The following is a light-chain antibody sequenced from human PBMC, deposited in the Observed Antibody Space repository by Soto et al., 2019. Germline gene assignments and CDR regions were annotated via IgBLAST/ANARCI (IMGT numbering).Light chain of an antibody. CDR3: QQYKDYET. V-gene: IGKV1-5*03. J-gene: IGKJ1*01. Sequence: IQMPQSPSTLSGSVGDRVTITCRASQSISSWLAWYQQKPGKTPKLLIYKASNLESGAPSRFSGSGSGTEFTLTISSLQPDDFATYYCQQYKDYETFGQGTKVDI. CDR1: QSISSW. CDR2: KAS.